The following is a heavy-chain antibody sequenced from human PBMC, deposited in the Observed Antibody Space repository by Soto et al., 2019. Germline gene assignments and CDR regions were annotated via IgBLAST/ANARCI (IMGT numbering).Heavy chain of an antibody. D-gene: IGHD2-15*01. Sequence: ASVKVSCTASGGTFSSYAISLVRQAPGQGLEWMGGIIPIFGTAHFAQKFQGRVTITADESTSAAYMELSSLRSEDTAVYYCAREKLVEVTGPSGMDVSGQGTSFSVSS. CDR3: AREKLVEVTGPSGMDV. CDR2: IIPIFGTA. J-gene: IGHJ6*01. V-gene: IGHV1-69*13. CDR1: GGTFSSYA.